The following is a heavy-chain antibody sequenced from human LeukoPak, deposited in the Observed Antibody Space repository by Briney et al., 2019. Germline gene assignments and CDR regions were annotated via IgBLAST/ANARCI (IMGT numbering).Heavy chain of an antibody. Sequence: GGSLRLSCAASGFTFSSYAMSWVRQAPGKGLEWVSAISGSGVSTYYADSVKGRFTISRDNSKNTLYLQMNGLRAEDTAVYYCAKEGLALDIVVVPADYWGQGTLVTVSS. CDR2: ISGSGVST. CDR1: GFTFSSYA. J-gene: IGHJ4*02. CDR3: AKEGLALDIVVVPADY. V-gene: IGHV3-23*01. D-gene: IGHD2-2*03.